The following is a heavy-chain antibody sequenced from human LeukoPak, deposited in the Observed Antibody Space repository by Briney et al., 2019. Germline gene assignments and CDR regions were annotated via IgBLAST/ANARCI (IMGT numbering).Heavy chain of an antibody. V-gene: IGHV3-21*06. J-gene: IGHJ4*02. CDR2: ISSSSNYI. D-gene: IGHD6-13*01. Sequence: GGSLRLSCAASGFTFSSYSMKWVRQAPGKGLEWVSSISSSSNYIYYADSVKGRFTISRDNAKNSLYLQMNSLRAEDTAVYYCAKDPWYSSSGGVGYYFDYWGQGTLVTVSS. CDR1: GFTFSSYS. CDR3: AKDPWYSSSGGVGYYFDY.